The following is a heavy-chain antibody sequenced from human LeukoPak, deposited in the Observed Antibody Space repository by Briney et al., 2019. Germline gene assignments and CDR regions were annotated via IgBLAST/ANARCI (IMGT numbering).Heavy chain of an antibody. CDR1: GFIFRNYY. CDR2: ISSSGSKI. D-gene: IGHD3-10*01. J-gene: IGHJ4*02. V-gene: IGHV3-11*01. CDR3: AKDPVPSYYGSGSADY. Sequence: GGSLRLSCEASGFIFRNYYMNWIRQTPGKGLEWVSYISSSGSKIYYADSVKGRFTISRDNAKNSLYLQMNSLTAEDTAIYYCAKDPVPSYYGSGSADYWGQGTLGTVSS.